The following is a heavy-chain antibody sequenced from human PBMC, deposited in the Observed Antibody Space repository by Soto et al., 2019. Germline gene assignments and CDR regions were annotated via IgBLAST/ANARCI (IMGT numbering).Heavy chain of an antibody. CDR2: INPNSGGT. J-gene: IGHJ6*02. D-gene: IGHD3-10*01. CDR3: ARDGRPGSGSYTPAYYYYGMDV. CDR1: GYTFTGYY. V-gene: IGHV1-2*04. Sequence: GSSVKVSCKASGYTFTGYYMHWVRQAPGQGLEWMGWINPNSGGTNYAQKFQGWVTMTRDTSISTAYMELSRLRSDDTAVYYCARDGRPGSGSYTPAYYYYGMDVWGQGTTVTVSS.